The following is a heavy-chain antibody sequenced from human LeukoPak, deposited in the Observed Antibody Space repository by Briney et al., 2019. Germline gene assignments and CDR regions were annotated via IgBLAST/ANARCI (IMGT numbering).Heavy chain of an antibody. V-gene: IGHV3-48*03. Sequence: GGSLRLSRAASGFTLSSYETNWVRQAPGRGLEWVSYISSSGSTMYYADSLRGRFTISRDNAKNTLYLQVNSMRAEDTAVYYCARAGYYFYYWGQGTLVTVSS. CDR3: ARAGYYFYY. CDR1: GFTLSSYE. J-gene: IGHJ4*02. CDR2: ISSSGSTM.